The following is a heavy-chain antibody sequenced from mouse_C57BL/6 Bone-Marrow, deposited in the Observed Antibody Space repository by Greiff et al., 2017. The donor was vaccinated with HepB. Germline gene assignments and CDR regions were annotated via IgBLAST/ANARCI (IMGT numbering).Heavy chain of an antibody. CDR3: ARHEDSYYSNCNAMDY. CDR1: GYTFTEYT. J-gene: IGHJ4*01. CDR2: FYPGSGSI. V-gene: IGHV1-62-2*01. D-gene: IGHD2-5*01. Sequence: VKLMESGAELVKPGASVKLSCKASGYTFTEYTIHWVKQRSGQGLEWIGWFYPGSGSIKYNEKFKDKATLTADKSSSTVYMELSRLKSEDSAVYFCARHEDSYYSNCNAMDYWGQGTSVTVSS.